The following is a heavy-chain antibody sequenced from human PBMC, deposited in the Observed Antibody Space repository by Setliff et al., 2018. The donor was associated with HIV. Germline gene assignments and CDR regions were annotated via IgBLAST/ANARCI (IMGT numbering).Heavy chain of an antibody. CDR3: ARHFPSISLFFGDPGPFDR. Sequence: PSETLSLTCTVSGGSVSSSSYYWGWIRQPPGKGLEWIGSTFNDGRTYYNPSLKSRVTIPMDTSTNQFSLKLSSVTAADTAVYFCARHFPSISLFFGDPGPFDRWGQGALVTVSS. D-gene: IGHD3-10*01. V-gene: IGHV4-39*01. CDR1: GGSVSSSSYY. CDR2: TFNDGRT. J-gene: IGHJ4*02.